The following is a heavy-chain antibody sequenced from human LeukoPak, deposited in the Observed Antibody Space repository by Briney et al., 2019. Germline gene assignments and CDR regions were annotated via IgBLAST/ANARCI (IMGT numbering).Heavy chain of an antibody. CDR1: GYSLTSQW. Sequence: GESLKISCKVSGYSLTSQWIGWVRQMPGKGLEWMGIIYPGDSDTKYSPSFQGQVTFSADKSISTAYLQWSSLKASDTAMYYCARLLGGSYLRPFDYWGQGTLVTVSS. CDR2: IYPGDSDT. CDR3: ARLLGGSYLRPFDY. V-gene: IGHV5-51*01. J-gene: IGHJ4*02. D-gene: IGHD1-26*01.